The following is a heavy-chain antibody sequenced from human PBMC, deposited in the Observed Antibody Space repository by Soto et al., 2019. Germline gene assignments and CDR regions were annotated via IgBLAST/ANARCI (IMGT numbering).Heavy chain of an antibody. CDR2: INPSGGSA. CDR1: GYSFTSYY. J-gene: IGHJ6*02. CDR3: ARDVPLNYYDVTYSYYAMDV. V-gene: IGHV1-46*01. D-gene: IGHD3-16*01. Sequence: ASVKVSCKASGYSFTSYYLHWVRQAPGQGPEWMGLINPSGGSATYSQKLQGRVTMTRDTSTTTVYMELSALRSEDTAVYYCARDVPLNYYDVTYSYYAMDVWGQGTTVTVSS.